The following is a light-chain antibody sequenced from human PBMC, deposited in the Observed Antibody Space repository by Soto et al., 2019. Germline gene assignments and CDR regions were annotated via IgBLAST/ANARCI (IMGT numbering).Light chain of an antibody. CDR1: SSNIGAGYD. J-gene: IGLJ2*01. CDR3: QSYDSSLSGLL. V-gene: IGLV1-40*01. CDR2: GNS. Sequence: QSVLTQPPSVSGAPGQRVTISCTGSSSNIGAGYDVHWYQQLPGTAPKLLIYGNSNRPSGVPDRFFGSKSGTSASLAITGLQAEHEADYYCQSYDSSLSGLLFGGGTKVTVL.